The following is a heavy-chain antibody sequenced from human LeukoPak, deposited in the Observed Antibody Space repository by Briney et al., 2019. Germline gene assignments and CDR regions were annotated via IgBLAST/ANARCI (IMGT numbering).Heavy chain of an antibody. CDR1: GFTFDDYT. J-gene: IGHJ5*02. Sequence: GGSLRLSCAASGFTFDDYTMHWVRQAPGKGLEWVSLISWDGGSTYYADSVKGRFTISRDNAKNSLYLQMNSLRPEDTALYYCAKARSTSAWFDPWGQGTLVTVSS. D-gene: IGHD2-2*01. CDR2: ISWDGGST. CDR3: AKARSTSAWFDP. V-gene: IGHV3-43*01.